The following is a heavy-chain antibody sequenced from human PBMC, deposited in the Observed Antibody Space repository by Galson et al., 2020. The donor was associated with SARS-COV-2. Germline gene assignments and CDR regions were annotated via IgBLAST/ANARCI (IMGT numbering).Heavy chain of an antibody. CDR2: INPNSGGT. Sequence: ASVKVSCKASGYTFTGYYMHWVRQAPGQGLEWMGWINPNSGGTNYAQKFQGRVTMTRDTSISTAYMELSRLRSDDTAVYYCARDPDVLYGSGSYPTEALGNYWGQGTLVTVSS. J-gene: IGHJ4*02. CDR1: GYTFTGYY. V-gene: IGHV1-2*02. CDR3: ARDPDVLYGSGSYPTEALGNY. D-gene: IGHD3-10*01.